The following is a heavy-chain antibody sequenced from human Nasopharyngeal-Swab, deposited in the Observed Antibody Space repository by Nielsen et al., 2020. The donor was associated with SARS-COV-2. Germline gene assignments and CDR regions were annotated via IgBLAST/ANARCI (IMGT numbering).Heavy chain of an antibody. CDR1: GDSASNDRVA. CDR3: ARVPLTAAGYYFDY. Sequence: SETLSLTCAISGDSASNDRVAWNWIRQSPSRGLEWLGRTYYRSEWYNDYAVSVKSRITIKPDPSTNQFSLQLNSVTPEDTAVYYCARVPLTAAGYYFDYWGQGTLVTVSS. CDR2: TYYRSEWYN. V-gene: IGHV6-1*01. J-gene: IGHJ4*02. D-gene: IGHD6-13*01.